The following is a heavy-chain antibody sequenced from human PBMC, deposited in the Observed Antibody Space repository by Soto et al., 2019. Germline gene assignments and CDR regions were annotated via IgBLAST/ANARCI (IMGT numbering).Heavy chain of an antibody. V-gene: IGHV4-39*01. Sequence: SETLSLTCTVSGGSISSSSYFRGWIRQPPGKGLEWIGSIYYSGSTYYNPSLKSLVTISVDTSKNQFSLKLSSVTAADTAVYYCARRTFTVTTLFDYWGQGTLVTVSS. CDR2: IYYSGST. CDR3: ARRTFTVTTLFDY. D-gene: IGHD4-17*01. J-gene: IGHJ4*02. CDR1: GGSISSSSYF.